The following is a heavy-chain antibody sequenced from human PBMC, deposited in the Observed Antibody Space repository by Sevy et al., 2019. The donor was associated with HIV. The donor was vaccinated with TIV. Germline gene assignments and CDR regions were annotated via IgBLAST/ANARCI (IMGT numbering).Heavy chain of an antibody. CDR2: IKQDGSEK. CDR3: ARDSFAAVAAAGMDV. V-gene: IGHV3-7*01. J-gene: IGHJ6*02. CDR1: GLTFSSYW. D-gene: IGHD6-19*01. Sequence: GGSLRLSCAASGLTFSSYWMSWVRQAPGKGLEWVANIKQDGSEKYYVDSVKGRFTISRDNAKNSLYLQMNSLRAEDTAVYYCARDSFAAVAAAGMDVWGQGTTVTVSS.